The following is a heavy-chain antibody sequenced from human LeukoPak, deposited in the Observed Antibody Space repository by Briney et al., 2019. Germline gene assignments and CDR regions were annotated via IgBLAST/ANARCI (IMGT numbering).Heavy chain of an antibody. J-gene: IGHJ1*01. CDR2: ITGSSDSI. CDR1: GFTFGDYA. V-gene: IGHV3-48*01. Sequence: PGGSLRLSCTASGFTFGDYAMNWLRQAPGKGLEWVSYITGSSDSILYADSVKGRFTISRDNAKNSLYLQMNSLRAEDTAVYYCARDNPLALRYFQHWDQGTLVTVSS. CDR3: ARDNPLALRYFQH.